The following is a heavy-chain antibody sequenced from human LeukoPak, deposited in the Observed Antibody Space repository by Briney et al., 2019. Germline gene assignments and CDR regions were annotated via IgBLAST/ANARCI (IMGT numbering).Heavy chain of an antibody. CDR1: GFTFSSYA. CDR3: VSRPNDSLRGPFDY. J-gene: IGHJ4*02. D-gene: IGHD3-3*01. CDR2: ISYDGSNK. Sequence: GGSLRLSCAASGFTFSSYAMHWVRQAPGKGLEWVAVISYDGSNKYYADSVKGRFTISRDNSKNTLHLQMNSLRGEDTAVYYCVSRPNDSLRGPFDYLGQGTLVTVSS. V-gene: IGHV3-30-3*01.